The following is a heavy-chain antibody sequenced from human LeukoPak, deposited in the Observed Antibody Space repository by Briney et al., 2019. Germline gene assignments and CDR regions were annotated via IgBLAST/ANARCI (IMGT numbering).Heavy chain of an antibody. Sequence: SETLSLTCAVCGGSFSGYYWSWIRQPPGKGLEWIGEIDHSGSTNYNPSLKSRVTISADTSKNQFSLKLSSVTAADTAVYYCACTLGYCSGGSCYRTHDAFDIWGQGTMVTVSS. CDR3: ACTLGYCSGGSCYRTHDAFDI. CDR1: GGSFSGYY. D-gene: IGHD2-15*01. CDR2: IDHSGST. V-gene: IGHV4-34*01. J-gene: IGHJ3*02.